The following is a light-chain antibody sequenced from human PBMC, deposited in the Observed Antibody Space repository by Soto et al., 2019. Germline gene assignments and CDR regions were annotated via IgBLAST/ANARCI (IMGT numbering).Light chain of an antibody. V-gene: IGKV3-11*01. J-gene: IGKJ5*01. CDR1: QSVSSY. CDR3: QQRSNWPLIT. CDR2: DAS. Sequence: EIVLTQSPATLSLSPGERATVSWRASQSVSSYLAWYQQKPGQAPRLLIYDASNRATGIPARFSGSGSGTDFTLTISSLEPEDFAVYYCQQRSNWPLITFGQGTRLEIK.